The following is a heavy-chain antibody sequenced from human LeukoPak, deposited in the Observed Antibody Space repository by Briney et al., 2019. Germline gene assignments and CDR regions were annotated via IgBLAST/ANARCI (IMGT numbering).Heavy chain of an antibody. V-gene: IGHV1-2*06. CDR2: INPNSGGT. Sequence: GASVKVSCRASGYTFTGCYMHWVRQAPGQGLEWMGRINPNSGGTNYAQKFQGRVTMTRDTSISTAYMELSRLRSDDTAVYYCARVLWELLPDYWGQGTLVTVSS. D-gene: IGHD1-26*01. J-gene: IGHJ4*02. CDR1: GYTFTGCY. CDR3: ARVLWELLPDY.